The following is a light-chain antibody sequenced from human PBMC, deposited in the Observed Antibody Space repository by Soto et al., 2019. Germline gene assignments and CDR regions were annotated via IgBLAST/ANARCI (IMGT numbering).Light chain of an antibody. J-gene: IGKJ4*01. V-gene: IGKV1D-8*03. CDR2: WAS. Sequence: VIWMTQSPSLLSASTGDRVTISCRMSQGISSYLAWYQQKPGQPPKLLIYWASTRESGVPDRFSGSESGTDFTLPISSLQAEDVAVYYCQQYYNTPPTFGGGTKVDIK. CDR1: QGISSY. CDR3: QQYYNTPPT.